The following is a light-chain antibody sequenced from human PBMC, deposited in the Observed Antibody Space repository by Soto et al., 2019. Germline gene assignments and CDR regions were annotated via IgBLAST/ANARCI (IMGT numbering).Light chain of an antibody. V-gene: IGKV1-27*01. CDR3: QNYYSAPFT. CDR1: QDISNC. J-gene: IGKJ3*01. Sequence: DIQMTQSPSSLSASVGDRVTITCQASQDISNCLNGYQQKPGKVPKLLIYAASTLQSGVPPRFSGTGSGTDFTLTISSLQPEDVATYYCQNYYSAPFTFGPGTKVDIK. CDR2: AAS.